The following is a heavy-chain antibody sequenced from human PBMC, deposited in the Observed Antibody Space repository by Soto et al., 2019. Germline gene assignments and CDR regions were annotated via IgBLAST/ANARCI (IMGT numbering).Heavy chain of an antibody. Sequence: GESLKISCKGSGYSLTSYWIGWVRQMPGKGLEWMGIIYPGDSDTRYSPSFQGQVTISADKSISTAYLQWSSLKASDTAMYYCARHKGSVAGTVYYYGMDVWGQGTTVTV. CDR3: ARHKGSVAGTVYYYGMDV. CDR2: IYPGDSDT. D-gene: IGHD6-19*01. V-gene: IGHV5-51*01. J-gene: IGHJ6*02. CDR1: GYSLTSYW.